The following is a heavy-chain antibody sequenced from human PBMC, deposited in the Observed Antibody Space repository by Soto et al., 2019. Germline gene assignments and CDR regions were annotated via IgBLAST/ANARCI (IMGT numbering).Heavy chain of an antibody. CDR2: TWYDGSQT. D-gene: IGHD1-1*01. J-gene: IGHJ4*02. Sequence: GGSLRLSCAASGFTFRSYGMHWVRQAPGKGLEWVAVTWYDGSQTYYADSVKGRFTISRDNSKSALFLQMDSLRAEDTAIYYCARYNSGHSDYWGQGTLVTVSS. CDR1: GFTFRSYG. CDR3: ARYNSGHSDY. V-gene: IGHV3-33*01.